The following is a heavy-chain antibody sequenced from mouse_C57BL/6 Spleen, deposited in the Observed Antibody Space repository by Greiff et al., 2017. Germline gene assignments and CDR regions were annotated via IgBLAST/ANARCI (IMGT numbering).Heavy chain of an antibody. J-gene: IGHJ2*01. Sequence: VKLMESGGGLVQPGGSMKLSCVASGFTFSNYWMNWVRQSPEKGLEWVAQIRLKSDNYATHYAESVKGRFTISRDDSKSSVYLQMNNLRAEDTGIYYCTATTVLPYYFDYWGQGTTLTVSS. CDR2: IRLKSDNYAT. CDR3: TATTVLPYYFDY. CDR1: GFTFSNYW. V-gene: IGHV6-3*01. D-gene: IGHD1-1*01.